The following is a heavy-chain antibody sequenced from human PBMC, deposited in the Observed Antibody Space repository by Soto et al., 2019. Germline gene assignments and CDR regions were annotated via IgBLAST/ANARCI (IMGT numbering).Heavy chain of an antibody. D-gene: IGHD6-13*01. J-gene: IGHJ4*02. Sequence: QVQLVQSGAEVKKPGSSVKVSCKASGGTFSSYAISWVRQAPGQGLEWMGGIIPIFGTANYAQKFQGRVTITADESTSTAYMELSSLRSEDTAVYYCARVGRKGYSSSWYHFDYWGQGTLVTVSS. CDR1: GGTFSSYA. CDR2: IIPIFGTA. V-gene: IGHV1-69*01. CDR3: ARVGRKGYSSSWYHFDY.